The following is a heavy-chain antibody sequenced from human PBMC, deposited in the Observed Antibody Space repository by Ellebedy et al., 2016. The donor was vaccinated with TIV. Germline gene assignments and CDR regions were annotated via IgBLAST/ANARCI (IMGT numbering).Heavy chain of an antibody. CDR3: AKYRQGNYYGVDV. J-gene: IGHJ6*02. CDR2: ITGSGGST. V-gene: IGHV3-23*01. Sequence: PGGSLRLSCAASGFTFSSYAMIWVRQAPGKGLEWVSTITGSGGSTYYADSVKGRFTISRDTSKNTLYLQMNSPGADDTALYYCAKYRQGNYYGVDVWGQGTKVTVSS. CDR1: GFTFSSYA. D-gene: IGHD3-16*02.